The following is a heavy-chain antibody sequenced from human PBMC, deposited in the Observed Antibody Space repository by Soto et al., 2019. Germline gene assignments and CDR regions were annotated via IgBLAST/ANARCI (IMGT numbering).Heavy chain of an antibody. CDR1: GGSISNYY. J-gene: IGHJ5*02. D-gene: IGHD3-22*01. Sequence: QVQLQESGPGLVKPSETLSLTCTVSGGSISNYYWSWIRQPPGKGLEWIGYIYYSGTTNYNPSLKSRVTISLDTSKNQFSLKLSSVTAADTAVYYCAREGYRSGYPWSDPWGQGTLVTVSS. V-gene: IGHV4-59*01. CDR3: AREGYRSGYPWSDP. CDR2: IYYSGTT.